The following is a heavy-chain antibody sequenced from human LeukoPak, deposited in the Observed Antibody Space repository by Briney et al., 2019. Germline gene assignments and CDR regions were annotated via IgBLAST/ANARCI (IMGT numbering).Heavy chain of an antibody. Sequence: GGSLRLSCAASGFTFSSYAMSWVRQAPGKGLEWVSAFSGSGGGTYYADSVKGRFTISRDNSKNTLYLQMNSLRAEDTAVYYCARSGYNRFDYWGQGTLVTVSS. J-gene: IGHJ4*02. CDR3: ARSGYNRFDY. V-gene: IGHV3-23*01. CDR2: FSGSGGGT. D-gene: IGHD5-24*01. CDR1: GFTFSSYA.